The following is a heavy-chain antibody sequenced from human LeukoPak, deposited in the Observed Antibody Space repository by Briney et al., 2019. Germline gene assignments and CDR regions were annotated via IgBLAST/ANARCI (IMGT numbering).Heavy chain of an antibody. J-gene: IGHJ5*02. Sequence: GRPLRLSWGASGFSFSTFAMHWVRQTPHKGLEWVGVISSYGSKEIYQDSVKGSFTISRDHSTNTLYLRMNNLTPEDTAVYYCAKGLHTSSWYGNWFDPWGQGTLVTVSS. CDR1: GFSFSTFA. CDR3: AKGLHTSSWYGNWFDP. D-gene: IGHD2-15*01. V-gene: IGHV3-30*18. CDR2: ISSYGSKE.